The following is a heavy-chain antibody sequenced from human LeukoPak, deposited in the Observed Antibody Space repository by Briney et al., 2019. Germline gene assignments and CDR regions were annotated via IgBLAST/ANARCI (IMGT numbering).Heavy chain of an antibody. D-gene: IGHD2-2*01. J-gene: IGHJ4*02. CDR2: ISAYNGNT. CDR1: GYTFTSYG. Sequence: ASVKVSCKASGYTFTSYGISWVRQAPGLGLEWMGWISAYNGNTNYAQKLQGRVTMTTDTSTSTAYMELRSLRSDDTAVYYCARVLNPYCSSTSCYYLTFDYWGQGTLVTVSS. V-gene: IGHV1-18*01. CDR3: ARVLNPYCSSTSCYYLTFDY.